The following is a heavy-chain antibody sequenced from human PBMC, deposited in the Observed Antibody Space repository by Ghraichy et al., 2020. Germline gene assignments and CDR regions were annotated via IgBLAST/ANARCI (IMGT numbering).Heavy chain of an antibody. V-gene: IGHV3-11*01. CDR1: GFTFSDYY. D-gene: IGHD3-16*01. CDR3: AKDLGGPTSSSRPVDAFDI. J-gene: IGHJ3*02. CDR2: ISSSGTII. Sequence: GGSLRLSCAASGFTFSDYYMNWIRQAPGKGLEWVSYISSSGTIIYYGDSVKGRFTISRDNAKNSLYLQMNSLRAEDTAVYYCAKDLGGPTSSSRPVDAFDIWGQGTMVTVSS.